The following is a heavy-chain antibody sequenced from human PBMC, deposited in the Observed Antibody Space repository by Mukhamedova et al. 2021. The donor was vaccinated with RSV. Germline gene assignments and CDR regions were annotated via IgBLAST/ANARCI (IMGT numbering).Heavy chain of an antibody. D-gene: IGHD2-15*01. CDR2: RSKANSYAT. J-gene: IGHJ4*02. CDR3: TRHPDCSGGSCSDY. Sequence: RSKANSYATAYAASVKGRFTISRDDSKNTAYLQMNSLKTEDTAVYYCTRHPDCSGGSCSDYWGQGTLVTVSS. V-gene: IGHV3-73*01.